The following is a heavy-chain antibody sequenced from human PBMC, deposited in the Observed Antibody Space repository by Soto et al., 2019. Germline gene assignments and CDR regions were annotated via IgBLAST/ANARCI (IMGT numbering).Heavy chain of an antibody. CDR2: IKQDGSEK. V-gene: IGHV3-7*01. CDR3: ARVILAGADAFDI. Sequence: EVQLVESGGGLVQPGGSLRLSCAASGFTISSYWMSWVRQAPGKELEWVANIKQDGSEKYHVDSVKGRFAISRDNAKNSLYLEMNSLRAEDTAVYYCARVILAGADAFDIWGQGTMVTVSS. J-gene: IGHJ3*02. D-gene: IGHD6-19*01. CDR1: GFTISSYW.